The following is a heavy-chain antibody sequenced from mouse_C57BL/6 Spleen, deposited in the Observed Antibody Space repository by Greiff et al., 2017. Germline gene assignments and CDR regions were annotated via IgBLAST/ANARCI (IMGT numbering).Heavy chain of an antibody. CDR2: RRSKSRNYAT. J-gene: IGHJ2*01. CDR1: GFTFNTYA. V-gene: IGHV10-3*01. D-gene: IGHD1-1*01. CDR3: VRAEDYYGSSYFFDY. Sequence: EVKLVESGGGLVQPKGSLKLSCAASGFTFNTYAMHWVRQAPGKGLEWVARRRSKSRNYATYYADSVKDRFTISRDDSQSMLYLQMNNLKTEDTAMYYFVRAEDYYGSSYFFDYWGQGTTLTVSS.